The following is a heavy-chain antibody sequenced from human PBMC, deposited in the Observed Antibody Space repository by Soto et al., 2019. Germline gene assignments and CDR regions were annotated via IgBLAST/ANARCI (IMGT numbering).Heavy chain of an antibody. V-gene: IGHV1-69*12. Sequence: QVQLVQSGAEVKKPGSSVKVSCKASGGTFSSYAISWVRQAPGQGLEWMGGIIPIFGTANYAQKFQGRVTIXXDXSXXTAYMELSSLRSEDTAVYYCARAIKAVPGPWNFDLWGRGTLVTVSS. D-gene: IGHD6-19*01. J-gene: IGHJ2*01. CDR3: ARAIKAVPGPWNFDL. CDR2: IIPIFGTA. CDR1: GGTFSSYA.